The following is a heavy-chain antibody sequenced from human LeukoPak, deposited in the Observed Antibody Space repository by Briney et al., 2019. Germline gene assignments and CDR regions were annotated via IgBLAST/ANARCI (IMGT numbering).Heavy chain of an antibody. CDR3: ARDRAAARLMDWFDP. V-gene: IGHV3-74*01. CDR1: GFIFSSYW. Sequence: GGSLRLSCAASGFIFSSYWMHWVRHAPGKGLAWVSRINTDGSSTSYADSVKGRFTISRDNAKNSLYLQMNSLRAEDTAVYYCARDRAAARLMDWFDPWGQGTLVTVSS. CDR2: INTDGSST. J-gene: IGHJ5*02. D-gene: IGHD6-13*01.